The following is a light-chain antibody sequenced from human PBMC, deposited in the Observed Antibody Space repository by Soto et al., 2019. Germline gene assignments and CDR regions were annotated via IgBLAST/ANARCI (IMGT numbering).Light chain of an antibody. CDR3: CSYAGSTVFDV. Sequence: QSALTQPRSVSGSRGQTVTISCTGSSSAIGAYNFVSWYQQFAGQAPKLLIFAVRKRPAGVPARFSASKSGNTASLTISGLEAEDEADYYCCSYAGSTVFDVFGTGTKLTVL. CDR2: AVR. CDR1: SSAIGAYNF. J-gene: IGLJ1*01. V-gene: IGLV2-11*01.